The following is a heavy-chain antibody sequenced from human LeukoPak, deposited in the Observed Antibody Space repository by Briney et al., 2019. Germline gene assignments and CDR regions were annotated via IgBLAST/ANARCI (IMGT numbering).Heavy chain of an antibody. CDR3: AKAQHYYDSSGGLDY. J-gene: IGHJ4*02. D-gene: IGHD3-22*01. Sequence: GGSLRLSCAASGFTFSSYAMSWVRQAPGKGLEWVPAISGSGGSTYYADSAKGRFTISRDNSKNTLYLQMNSLRAEDTAVYYCAKAQHYYDSSGGLDYWGQGTLVTVSS. V-gene: IGHV3-23*01. CDR2: ISGSGGST. CDR1: GFTFSSYA.